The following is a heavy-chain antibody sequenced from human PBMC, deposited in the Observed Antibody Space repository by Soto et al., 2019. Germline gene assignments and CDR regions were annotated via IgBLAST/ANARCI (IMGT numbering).Heavy chain of an antibody. CDR1: GFTFSSYG. CDR3: ARDRVAARPGWFDP. CDR2: IYYDGGNK. J-gene: IGHJ5*02. D-gene: IGHD6-6*01. V-gene: IGHV3-33*01. Sequence: ESGGGVVQPGRSVRLSCAASGFTFSSYGMHWVRQAPGKGLEWVAVIYYDGGNKYYADSVKGRFTISRDNSKNTLFLQMNSLRADDTAVYYCARDRVAARPGWFDPWGQGTLVTVSP.